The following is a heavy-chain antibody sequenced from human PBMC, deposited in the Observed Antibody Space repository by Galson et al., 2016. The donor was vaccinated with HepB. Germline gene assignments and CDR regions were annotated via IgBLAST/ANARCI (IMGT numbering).Heavy chain of an antibody. CDR3: AREGGYGSGSYYNDY. D-gene: IGHD3-10*01. CDR1: GGSISSSNYY. V-gene: IGHV4-31*03. Sequence: TLSLTCTVSGGSISSSNYYWSWIRQHPGKGLEWIGYIYHSGSPYYNPSLKSRVTISVDTSKNQLFLKLSSVTAADTAVYYCAREGGYGSGSYYNDYWGQGTLVTVSS. CDR2: IYHSGSP. J-gene: IGHJ4*02.